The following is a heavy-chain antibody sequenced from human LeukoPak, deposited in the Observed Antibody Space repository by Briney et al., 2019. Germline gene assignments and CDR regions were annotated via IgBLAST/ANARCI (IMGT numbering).Heavy chain of an antibody. CDR3: ARVAGSYAAPDY. V-gene: IGHV3-74*01. CDR1: GFTFSSYW. CDR2: INSDGSST. J-gene: IGHJ4*02. Sequence: PGGSLRLSCAASGFTFSSYWIHWVRHAPGKGLVWVSRINSDGSSTTYADSVKGRFTISRDNAKNTLYLQMNSLRAEDTAVYYCARVAGSYAAPDYWGQGTLVTVSS. D-gene: IGHD3-16*01.